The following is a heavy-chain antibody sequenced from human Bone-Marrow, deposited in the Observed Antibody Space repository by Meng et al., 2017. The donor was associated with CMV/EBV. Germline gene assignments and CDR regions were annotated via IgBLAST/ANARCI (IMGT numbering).Heavy chain of an antibody. J-gene: IGHJ4*02. CDR3: ASELGGGDYAY. CDR1: GGSISNYY. Sequence: QVQLTGSGPGLVKPSGTLAPPCPFLGGSISNYYWGWIRQPAGKGLEWIGRIYTSGSTNYNPSLKSRVTMSVDTSKNQFSLKLSSVTAADTAVYYCASELGGGDYAYWGQGTLVTVSS. D-gene: IGHD4-17*01. V-gene: IGHV4-4*07. CDR2: IYTSGST.